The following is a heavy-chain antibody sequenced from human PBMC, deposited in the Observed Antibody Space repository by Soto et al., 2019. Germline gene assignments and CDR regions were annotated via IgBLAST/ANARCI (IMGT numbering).Heavy chain of an antibody. J-gene: IGHJ6*02. Sequence: EVQLLESGGGLVQPGGSLRLSCAASGFTFSSYAMNWVRQAPGKGLEWVSDISSSGGSGGSTHYAESVKGRFTTSRDNSKNTLYLQMNSLRAEDTAVYYCAKDWRMDVWGQGTTVTVSS. CDR3: AKDWRMDV. V-gene: IGHV3-23*01. CDR1: GFTFSSYA. CDR2: ISSSGGSGGST.